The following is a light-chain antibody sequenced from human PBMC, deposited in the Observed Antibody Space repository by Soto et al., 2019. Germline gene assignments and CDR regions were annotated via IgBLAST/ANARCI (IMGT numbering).Light chain of an antibody. CDR1: QSVSANY. J-gene: IGKJ4*01. CDR2: ATS. CDR3: QQYGSSPST. Sequence: EIVLMQSPATLSLSPGERGTLSCGASQSVSANYFAWYQHKPGLAPRLLIYATSSRATGIPDRFSGSGSGTDFTLTISRLEPEDFAVYYCQQYGSSPSTFGGGTKVEIK. V-gene: IGKV3D-20*01.